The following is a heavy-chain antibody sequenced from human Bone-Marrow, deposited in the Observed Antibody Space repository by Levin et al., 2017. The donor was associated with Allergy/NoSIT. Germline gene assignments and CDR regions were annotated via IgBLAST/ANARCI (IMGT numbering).Heavy chain of an antibody. CDR2: INAYNGDT. CDR1: GSGFTTYG. CDR3: ARVTRSNLGSNH. V-gene: IGHV1-18*01. Sequence: ASVKVSCKVSGSGFTTYGVSWVRQAPGQGLEWMGWINAYNGDTNYAQTFQDRVTLTTDTSTTTAYMELRSLRSDDTAVYFCARVTRSNLGSNHWGQGTLVIV. J-gene: IGHJ1*01. D-gene: IGHD3-16*01.